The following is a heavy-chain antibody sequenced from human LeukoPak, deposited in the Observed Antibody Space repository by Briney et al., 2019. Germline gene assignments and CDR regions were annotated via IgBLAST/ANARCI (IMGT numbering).Heavy chain of an antibody. CDR3: ATEIVVPAARRYYYGMDV. CDR2: FDPEDGET. J-gene: IGHJ6*02. Sequence: ASVKVSCKVSGYTLTELSMHWVRQAPGKGLEWMGGFDPEDGETIYAQKFQGRVTMTEDTSTDTAYMELSSLRSEDTAVYYCATEIVVPAARRYYYGMDVWGQGTTVTVSS. D-gene: IGHD2-2*01. CDR1: GYTLTELS. V-gene: IGHV1-24*01.